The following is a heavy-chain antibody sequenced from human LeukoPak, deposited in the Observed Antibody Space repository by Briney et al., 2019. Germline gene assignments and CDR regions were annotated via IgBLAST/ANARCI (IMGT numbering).Heavy chain of an antibody. J-gene: IGHJ4*02. D-gene: IGHD3-9*01. CDR2: ISSSSRTM. V-gene: IGHV3-48*01. Sequence: GGSLRLSCAASGFTFNNYTMNWVRQAPGKGLEWLSYISSSSRTMYYADSVRGRFTISRDNAKNSLYLQMNSLRAEDTAVYYCASLGTYYDILTTYRVHKDAYWGQGTLVTVSS. CDR3: ASLGTYYDILTTYRVHKDAY. CDR1: GFTFNNYT.